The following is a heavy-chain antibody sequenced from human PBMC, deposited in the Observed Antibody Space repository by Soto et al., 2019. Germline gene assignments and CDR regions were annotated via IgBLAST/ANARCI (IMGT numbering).Heavy chain of an antibody. CDR1: GGAFSSYA. V-gene: IGHV1-69*06. D-gene: IGHD3-22*01. Sequence: SVKVSCKASGGAFSSYAISWVGQAPGQGLEWMGGIIPIFGTANYAQKFQGRVTITAEKSTSTAYMELSSLRSEETAVYYCDRDGWEYYDSSGYYPTDSYYYGMDVWGQGTTVTVS. CDR2: IIPIFGTA. J-gene: IGHJ6*02. CDR3: DRDGWEYYDSSGYYPTDSYYYGMDV.